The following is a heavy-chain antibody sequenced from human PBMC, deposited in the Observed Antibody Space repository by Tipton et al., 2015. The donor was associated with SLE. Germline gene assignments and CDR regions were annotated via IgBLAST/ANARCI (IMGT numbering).Heavy chain of an antibody. D-gene: IGHD5-12*01. CDR2: ISGSSSYI. CDR3: ASEIVATILFDY. J-gene: IGHJ4*02. V-gene: IGHV3-21*01. CDR1: GFTFSSYS. Sequence: SLRLSCAASGFTFSSYSMNWVRQAPGKGLEWVSSISGSSSYIYYADSVKGRFTISRDNAKNSLYLQMNSLRAEDTAVYYCASEIVATILFDYWGQGTLVTVP.